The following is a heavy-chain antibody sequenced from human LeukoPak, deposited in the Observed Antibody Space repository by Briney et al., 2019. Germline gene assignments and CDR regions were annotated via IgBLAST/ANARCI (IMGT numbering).Heavy chain of an antibody. CDR3: ARAKQWLAGDAFDI. CDR1: GFTFSSYA. Sequence: PGGSLRLSCAASGFTFSSYAMHWVRQAPGKGLEWVAVISYDGSNKYYADSVKGRFTISRDNSKNTLYLQMNSLRAEDTAVYYCARAKQWLAGDAFDIWGQGTMVTVSS. CDR2: ISYDGSNK. J-gene: IGHJ3*02. D-gene: IGHD6-19*01. V-gene: IGHV3-30-3*01.